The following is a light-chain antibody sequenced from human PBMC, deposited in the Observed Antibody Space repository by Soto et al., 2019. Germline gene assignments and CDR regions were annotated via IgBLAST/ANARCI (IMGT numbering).Light chain of an antibody. V-gene: IGKV3-20*01. CDR1: QSVSSSY. Sequence: EMVLTQSAGTLSLSPGERATLSCRASQSVSSSYLAWYQQKPGQDTRPLIYGASSRAIGIPDRFSGSGSGTDFNLPVSRLVHEDVAVYYCQQYGTSPRTVGEGPKVEIQ. J-gene: IGKJ1*01. CDR2: GAS. CDR3: QQYGTSPRT.